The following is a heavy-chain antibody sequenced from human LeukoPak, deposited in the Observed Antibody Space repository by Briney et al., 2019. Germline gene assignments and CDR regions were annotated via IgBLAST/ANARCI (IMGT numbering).Heavy chain of an antibody. CDR3: ARSDSSRYGWLDP. D-gene: IGHD3-22*01. CDR2: IFYVGDT. CDR1: GGSITSSSYY. Sequence: SETLSLTCTVSGGSITSSSYYWAWIRQPPGKGLEWIGSIFYVGDTYCNPSLESRITISVDTSRNQFSLKLYSVTAADTAVYYCARSDSSRYGWLDPWGRGTLVTVSS. V-gene: IGHV4-39*01. J-gene: IGHJ5*02.